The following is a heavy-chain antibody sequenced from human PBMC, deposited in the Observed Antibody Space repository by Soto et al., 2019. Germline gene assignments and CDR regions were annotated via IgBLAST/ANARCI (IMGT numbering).Heavy chain of an antibody. CDR2: ISYKGGTE. CDR1: GFTFNGFG. CDR3: ARPFQISGNYYDIWFFDL. J-gene: IGHJ2*01. V-gene: IGHV3-30*03. Sequence: QVQLVESGGGVVQPGRSLRLSCAASGFTFNGFGMHWVRQAPGKGLEWVAVISYKGGTEYYADSVKGRFTISRDNSKNTLYLQMDSLRAEDTAVYYCARPFQISGNYYDIWFFDLWGCGTLVTVSS. D-gene: IGHD3-22*01.